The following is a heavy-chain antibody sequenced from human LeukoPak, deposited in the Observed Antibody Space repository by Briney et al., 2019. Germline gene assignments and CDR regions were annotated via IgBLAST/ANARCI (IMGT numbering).Heavy chain of an antibody. CDR3: AKVGVYSYGYNNWFDP. CDR1: GFTFADYV. Sequence: GGSLRLSCAASGFTFADYVMHWIRQAPGKGLEWVSLISGDGGSTYYADSVKGRFTISRDNSKNSLYLQMNSLRTEDTALYYCAKVGVYSYGYNNWFDPWGQGTLVTIAS. D-gene: IGHD5-18*01. J-gene: IGHJ5*02. V-gene: IGHV3-43*02. CDR2: ISGDGGST.